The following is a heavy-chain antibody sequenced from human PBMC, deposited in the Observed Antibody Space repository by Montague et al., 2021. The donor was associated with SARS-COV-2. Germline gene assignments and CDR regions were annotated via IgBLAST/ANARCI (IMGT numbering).Heavy chain of an antibody. CDR3: TRDPITGTTGTIYNYYGMDV. J-gene: IGHJ6*02. CDR2: IYRGGGP. Sequence: TLSLTCSVSGDSLSSGSYYWSWIRRPAGKGLEWIGRIYRGGGPNYNPSLKSRVTISGDMSKNQFSLNVSSVTAADTAVYYCTRDPITGTTGTIYNYYGMDVWGQGTTVTVSS. D-gene: IGHD1-20*01. CDR1: GDSLSSGSYY. V-gene: IGHV4-61*02.